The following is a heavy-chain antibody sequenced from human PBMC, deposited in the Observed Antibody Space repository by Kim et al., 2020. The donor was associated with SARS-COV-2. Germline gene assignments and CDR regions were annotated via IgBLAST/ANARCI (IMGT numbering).Heavy chain of an antibody. Sequence: SPAPQSRVTISVDTSKNQFSLKLSSVTAADTAVYYCARAPRASAGFFDYWGQGTLVPVSS. J-gene: IGHJ4*02. CDR3: ARAPRASAGFFDY. V-gene: IGHV4-39*07.